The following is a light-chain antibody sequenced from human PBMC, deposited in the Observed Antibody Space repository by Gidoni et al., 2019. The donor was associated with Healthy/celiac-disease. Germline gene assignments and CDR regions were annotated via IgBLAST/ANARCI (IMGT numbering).Light chain of an antibody. CDR3: QQSYSTFMYT. Sequence: DIQMPQSPSSLSASVGDRVTITCRASQSISSYLNWCQQKPGKAPKLLIYAASSLQSGVPSRFSGSGSGTDFTLTISSLQPEDFATYYCQQSYSTFMYTFGQGTKLEIK. J-gene: IGKJ2*01. V-gene: IGKV1-39*01. CDR2: AAS. CDR1: QSISSY.